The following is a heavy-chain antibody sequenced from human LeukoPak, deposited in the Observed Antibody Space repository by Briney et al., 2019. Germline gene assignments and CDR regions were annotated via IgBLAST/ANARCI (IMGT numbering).Heavy chain of an antibody. Sequence: PSETLSLTCTVSGGSISSSSYYWGWIRQPPGKGLEWIGSIYYSGSTYYNPSLKSRVTISVDTSKNQFSLKLSSATAAGTAVYYCARRRVTNFDYWGQGTLVTVSS. D-gene: IGHD4-11*01. V-gene: IGHV4-39*01. CDR3: ARRRVTNFDY. CDR2: IYYSGST. CDR1: GGSISSSSYY. J-gene: IGHJ4*02.